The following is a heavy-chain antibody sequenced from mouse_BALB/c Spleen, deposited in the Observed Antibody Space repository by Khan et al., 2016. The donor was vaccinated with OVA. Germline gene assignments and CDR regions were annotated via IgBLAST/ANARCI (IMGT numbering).Heavy chain of an antibody. V-gene: IGHV9-3-1*01. Sequence: QIQLVQSGPELKRPGETVKLSCKASGHTFTKFGMNWVKQAPGKGLKWMGWINTYTGEPTYADDFNGRFAFSLETSANTAYLQINDLKTEDTATYLCASPTYFSDVMDYWGQGTSVTVSS. CDR2: INTYTGEP. D-gene: IGHD2-10*01. CDR1: GHTFTKFG. CDR3: ASPTYFSDVMDY. J-gene: IGHJ4*01.